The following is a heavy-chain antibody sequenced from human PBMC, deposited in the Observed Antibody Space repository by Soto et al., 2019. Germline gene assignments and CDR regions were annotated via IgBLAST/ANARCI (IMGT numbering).Heavy chain of an antibody. D-gene: IGHD6-13*01. J-gene: IGHJ4*02. CDR2: GHHRGTT. CDR1: GDSINSGDYF. CDR3: SRVEVQGIAAGDRFGY. V-gene: IGHV4-31*01. Sequence: QVQLLESGPGLVRPSQTLSLTCNVSGDSINSGDYFWSWIRQTPGKGLEWIGCGHHRGTTFYNPSLNSQVTIPENPPKYQFSLKLSSVTAEDTADNYYSRVEVQGIAAGDRFGYWCQGTRDT.